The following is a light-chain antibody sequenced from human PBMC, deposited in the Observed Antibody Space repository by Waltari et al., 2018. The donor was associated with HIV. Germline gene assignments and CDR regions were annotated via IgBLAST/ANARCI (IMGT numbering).Light chain of an antibody. J-gene: IGLJ2*01. V-gene: IGLV3-10*01. CDR2: EDT. CDR3: YSTDSSGNQRV. CDR1: ALQKKY. Sequence: SYDLTQPPSVSVSPGQTATITCAGDALQKKYVYWYQQKSGQAPVLVIYEDTKQLSGIPQRFSGSSSGTMATLTINGARVEDEADYYCYSTDSSGNQRVFGGGTKVTVL.